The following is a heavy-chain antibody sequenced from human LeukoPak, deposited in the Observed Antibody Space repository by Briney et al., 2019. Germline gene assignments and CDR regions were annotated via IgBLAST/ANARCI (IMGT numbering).Heavy chain of an antibody. CDR3: ARIQSSSSPFDY. Sequence: PSETLSLTCTVSGGSVSSNYWSWIRQPPGKGLEWIGYIHYSGTTTYNPSLESRFTISVDTSKNQFSLRLSSVTAADTAVYYCARIQSSSSPFDYWGQGTLVTVSS. CDR2: IHYSGTT. J-gene: IGHJ4*02. D-gene: IGHD2-2*01. V-gene: IGHV4-59*02. CDR1: GGSVSSNY.